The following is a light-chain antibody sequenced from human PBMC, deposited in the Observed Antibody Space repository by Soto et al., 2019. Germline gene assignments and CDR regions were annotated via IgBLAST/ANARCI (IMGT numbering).Light chain of an antibody. V-gene: IGLV1-40*01. CDR2: GDS. J-gene: IGLJ3*02. CDR1: SSNIGAGYN. Sequence: QPVLTQPPSVSGAPGQRVTISCTGSSSNIGAGYNVHWYQQVPGTAPKLLIYGDSNRPSGVPDRFSGSKSGTSASPAITGLQAEDEADYYCQSYDSSLSGWLFGGGTKLTVL. CDR3: QSYDSSLSGWL.